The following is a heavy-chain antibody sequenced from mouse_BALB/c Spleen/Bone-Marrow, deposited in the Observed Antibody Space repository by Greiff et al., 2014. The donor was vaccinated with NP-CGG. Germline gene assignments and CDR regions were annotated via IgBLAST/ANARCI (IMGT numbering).Heavy chain of an antibody. V-gene: IGHV1S81*02. Sequence: QVQLQQPGAELVKPGASVKLSCKASGYTFTSYYMYWVKQRPGQGLEWIREINPSNGGTNFNEKFKSKATLTVDKSSNTAYVQLSSLTSEDSAVYHCTRSNYGYWFFDVWGAGTTVTVSS. D-gene: IGHD1-1*01. J-gene: IGHJ1*01. CDR2: INPSNGGT. CDR1: GYTFTSYY. CDR3: TRSNYGYWFFDV.